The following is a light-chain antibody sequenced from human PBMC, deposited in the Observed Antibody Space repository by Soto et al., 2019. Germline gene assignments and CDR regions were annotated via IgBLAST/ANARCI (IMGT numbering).Light chain of an antibody. Sequence: QSVLTQPPSASGTPGQIVAISCSGSSSNIGSNTVTWYQQLPGTAPKLLIYSTSQRSSGVPGRFSGSKSGASASLSISGLQSEDEADYYCAAWDDSLDAEVFGTGTKLTVL. J-gene: IGLJ1*01. V-gene: IGLV1-44*01. CDR1: SSNIGSNT. CDR2: STS. CDR3: AAWDDSLDAEV.